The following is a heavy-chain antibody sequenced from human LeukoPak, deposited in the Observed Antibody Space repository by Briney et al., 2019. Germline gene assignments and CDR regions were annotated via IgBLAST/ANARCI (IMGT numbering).Heavy chain of an antibody. V-gene: IGHV3-23*01. CDR1: GFTLSSYG. D-gene: IGHD2/OR15-2a*01. J-gene: IGHJ4*02. CDR3: ARSGLSRFGF. CDR2: ISGSGVIT. Sequence: GGSLRLSCAASGFTLSSYGISWVRQAPGKGLEWVSTISGSGVITYYADSVKGRFTISRDNSKNTLYLQMNSLRAEDTAVYYCARSGLSRFGFWGQGTLVTVSS.